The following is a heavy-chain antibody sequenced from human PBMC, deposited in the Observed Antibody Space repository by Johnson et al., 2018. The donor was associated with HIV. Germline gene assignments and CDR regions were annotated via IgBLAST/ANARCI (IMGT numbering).Heavy chain of an antibody. V-gene: IGHV3-66*01. D-gene: IGHD3-9*01. Sequence: EVQLVESGGGVVQPGGSLRLSCAASGFTVSRNYMTWVRQAPGKGLEWVSVIYSGGSTYHADSVKGRFTISRDNSKNTVYLQMNSLRAEDTAVYYCARGYILAGYSGAFDRWGQGTMVTVSS. J-gene: IGHJ3*02. CDR2: IYSGGST. CDR1: GFTVSRNY. CDR3: ARGYILAGYSGAFDR.